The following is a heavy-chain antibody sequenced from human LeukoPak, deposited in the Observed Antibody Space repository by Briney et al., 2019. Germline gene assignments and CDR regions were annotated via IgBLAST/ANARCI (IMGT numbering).Heavy chain of an antibody. CDR3: ARDLSLLPVGGYFDY. D-gene: IGHD1-26*01. CDR2: IYGGGST. J-gene: IGHJ4*02. Sequence: GGSLRLSCAASGFTVSSNYMSWVRQAPGKGLGWVSVIYGGGSTYYADSVKGRFTISRDNAKNSLYLQMNSLRAEDTAVYYCARDLSLLPVGGYFDYWGQGTLVTVSS. V-gene: IGHV3-53*01. CDR1: GFTVSSNY.